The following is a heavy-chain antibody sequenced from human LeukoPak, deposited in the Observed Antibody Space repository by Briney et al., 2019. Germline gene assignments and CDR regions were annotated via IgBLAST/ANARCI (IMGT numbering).Heavy chain of an antibody. D-gene: IGHD2-2*01. CDR2: IRYDGSNK. V-gene: IGHV3-30*02. CDR1: GFTFSSYG. Sequence: PGGSLRLSCAASGFTFSSYGMHWVRQAPGKGLEWVAFIRYDGSNKYYADSVKGRFTISRDNSKNTLYLRMNSLRAEDTAVYYCAKTAERYCSSTSCYYYYYMDVWGKGTTVTVSS. J-gene: IGHJ6*03. CDR3: AKTAERYCSSTSCYYYYYMDV.